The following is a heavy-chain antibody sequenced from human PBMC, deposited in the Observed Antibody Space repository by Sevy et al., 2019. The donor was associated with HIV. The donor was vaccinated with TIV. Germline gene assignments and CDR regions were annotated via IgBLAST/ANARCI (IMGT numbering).Heavy chain of an antibody. V-gene: IGHV3-7*01. CDR1: GFTFSNYW. CDR3: VRDTHRSGYYGVTFPRASDL. Sequence: GGSLRLSCAASGFTFSNYWMSWVRQAPGKGPEWVAHINQDGSEKYYVDPVKGRFTVSRDNAKNSLYLQMNSLRDEDTAVYYCVRDTHRSGYYGVTFPRASDLWGQGTLVTVSS. D-gene: IGHD3-22*01. J-gene: IGHJ5*02. CDR2: INQDGSEK.